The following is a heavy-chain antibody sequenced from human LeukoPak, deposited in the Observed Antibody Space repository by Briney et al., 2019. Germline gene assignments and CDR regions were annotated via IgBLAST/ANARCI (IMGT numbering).Heavy chain of an antibody. Sequence: PGVDLRLNCSGSGFDLSHYTMNWLRQAPGKGLEWMASISSTSTSMYYGDSLKGRFTISRDNAKNTLYLQLDNLRAEDTATYYCARRVTTFLSWGQGTLVIVSS. CDR1: GFDLSHYT. D-gene: IGHD4-17*01. CDR2: ISSTSTSM. J-gene: IGHJ4*02. CDR3: ARRVTTFLS. V-gene: IGHV3-21*01.